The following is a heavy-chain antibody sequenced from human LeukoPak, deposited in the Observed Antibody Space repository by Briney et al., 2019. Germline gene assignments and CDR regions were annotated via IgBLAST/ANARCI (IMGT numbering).Heavy chain of an antibody. CDR3: ARSRGAVADFDY. D-gene: IGHD6-19*01. CDR1: GGTFSSYA. J-gene: IGHJ4*02. CDR2: IIPIFGTA. V-gene: IGHV1-69*01. Sequence: GSSVKVSCKASGGTFSSYAISWVRQAPGQGLEWVGGIIPIFGTANYAQKFQGRVTNTADESTSTAYMELSSLRSEDTAVYYCARSRGAVADFDYWGQGTLVTVSS.